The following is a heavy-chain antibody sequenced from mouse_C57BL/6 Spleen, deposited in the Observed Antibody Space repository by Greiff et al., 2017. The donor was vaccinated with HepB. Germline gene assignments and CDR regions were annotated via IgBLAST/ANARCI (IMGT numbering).Heavy chain of an antibody. CDR2: ISSGGSYT. Sequence: EVKVVESGGDLVKPGGSLKLSCAASGFTFSSYGMSWVRQTPDKRLEWVATISSGGSYTYYPDSVKGRFTISRDNAKNTLYLQMSSLKSEDTAMYYCARVITTVVATSRWYFDVWGTGTTVTVSS. D-gene: IGHD1-1*01. CDR3: ARVITTVVATSRWYFDV. CDR1: GFTFSSYG. J-gene: IGHJ1*03. V-gene: IGHV5-6*01.